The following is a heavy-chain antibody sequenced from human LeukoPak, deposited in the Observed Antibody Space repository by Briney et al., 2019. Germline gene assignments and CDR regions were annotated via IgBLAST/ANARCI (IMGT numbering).Heavy chain of an antibody. D-gene: IGHD6-19*01. V-gene: IGHV3-21*01. Sequence: GGSLRLSCAASGFTFSSYSMNWVRQARGKGLEWVSSISSSSSYIYYADSVKGRFTISRDNAKNSLYLQMNSLRAEDTAVYYCARDYSSGWYDYWGQGTLVTVSS. CDR3: ARDYSSGWYDY. CDR1: GFTFSSYS. J-gene: IGHJ4*02. CDR2: ISSSSSYI.